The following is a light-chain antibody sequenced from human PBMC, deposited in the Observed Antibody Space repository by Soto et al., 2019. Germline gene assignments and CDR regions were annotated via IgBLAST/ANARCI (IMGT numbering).Light chain of an antibody. Sequence: QSVLTQPPSVSAAPGQKVTISCSGSSSSIGSNYVCWYQQFPGAAPKLVMYETNKRPSGIPDRFSGSKSGTSATLDITGLQTGDEADYYCGTWDSSLNTDVFGTGTQLTVL. CDR2: ETN. CDR3: GTWDSSLNTDV. V-gene: IGLV1-51*01. J-gene: IGLJ1*01. CDR1: SSSIGSNY.